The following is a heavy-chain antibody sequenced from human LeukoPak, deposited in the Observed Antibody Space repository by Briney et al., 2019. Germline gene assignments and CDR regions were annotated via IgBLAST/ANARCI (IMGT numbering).Heavy chain of an antibody. V-gene: IGHV4-34*01. CDR1: GGSFSGYY. Sequence: SETLSLTCAVYGGSFSGYYWSWIRQPPGKGLEWIGEINHSGSTNYNPSLKSRVTISVDTSKNQFSLKLSSVTAADTAVYYCARRFPPDRGWYWWFDPWGQGTLVTVSS. D-gene: IGHD6-19*01. CDR3: ARRFPPDRGWYWWFDP. CDR2: INHSGST. J-gene: IGHJ5*02.